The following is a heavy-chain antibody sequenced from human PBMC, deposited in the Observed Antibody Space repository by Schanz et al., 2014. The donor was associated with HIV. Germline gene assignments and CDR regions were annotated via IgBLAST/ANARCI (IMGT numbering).Heavy chain of an antibody. V-gene: IGHV3-72*01. CDR2: SRVKSDSYAT. CDR1: GFTFSSYW. D-gene: IGHD5-18*01. Sequence: EVQLVESGGGLVQPGGSLRLSCVASGFTFSSYWMSWVRQAPGKGLEWVARSRVKSDSYATEYAASVTGRFTISRDDSKNSVYLQMNSLNIEDTAVYYCRGYRFYYGVDFWGQGTTVTVS. J-gene: IGHJ6*02. CDR3: RGYRFYYGVDF.